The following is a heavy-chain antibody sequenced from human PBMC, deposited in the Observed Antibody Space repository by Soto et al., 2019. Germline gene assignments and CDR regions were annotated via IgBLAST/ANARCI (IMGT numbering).Heavy chain of an antibody. J-gene: IGHJ4*02. D-gene: IGHD3-3*01. CDR2: ISYDGSNK. CDR1: GFTFSSYG. CDR3: AKDANSLRFVEWLLEGQTPDY. V-gene: IGHV3-30*18. Sequence: QVQLVESGGGVVQPGRSLRLSCAASGFTFSSYGMHWVRQAPGKGLEWVAVISYDGSNKYYADSVKGRCTISRDNSKNTLYLQMNSLRAEDTAVYYCAKDANSLRFVEWLLEGQTPDYWGQGTLVAV.